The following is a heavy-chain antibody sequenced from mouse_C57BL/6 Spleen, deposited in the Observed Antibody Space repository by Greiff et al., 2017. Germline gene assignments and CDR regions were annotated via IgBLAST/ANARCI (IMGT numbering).Heavy chain of an antibody. D-gene: IGHD2-3*01. V-gene: IGHV1-64*01. J-gene: IGHJ4*01. CDR1: GYTFTSYW. CDR3: ARWAYDGYAYYYAMDY. Sequence: QVQLQQPGAELVKPGASVKLSCKASGYTFTSYWMHWVKQSPGQGLEWVGMIHPNSGSTNYNEKFKSKATLTVDKSSSTAYMQLSSLTSEDSAVYYCARWAYDGYAYYYAMDYWGQGTSVTVSS. CDR2: IHPNSGST.